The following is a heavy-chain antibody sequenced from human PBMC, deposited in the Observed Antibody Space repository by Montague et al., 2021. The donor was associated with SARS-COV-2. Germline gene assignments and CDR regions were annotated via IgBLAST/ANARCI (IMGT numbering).Heavy chain of an antibody. CDR1: GFPFDEHA. J-gene: IGHJ4*02. CDR3: AKGPRHDVASGLDH. D-gene: IGHD6-13*01. Sequence: SLRLSCAASGFPFDEHAMFWVRQAPGEGLEWVSGISWNSGSLGYADSLKGRFTVSRDNAKSSLYLQMNSLRPDDTALYYCAKGPRHDVASGLDHWGQGTLVTVSS. V-gene: IGHV3-9*01. CDR2: ISWNSGSL.